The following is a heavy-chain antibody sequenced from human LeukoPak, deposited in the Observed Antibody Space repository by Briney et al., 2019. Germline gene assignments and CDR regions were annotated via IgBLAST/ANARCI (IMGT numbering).Heavy chain of an antibody. J-gene: IGHJ4*02. CDR1: GFTFSSYE. V-gene: IGHV3-48*03. Sequence: GGSLRLSCAASGFTFSSYEMNWVRQAPGKGLGWVSYISSSGSTIYYADSVKGGFTISRDNAKNSLYLQMNSLRAEDTAVYYCARDGSGSADVDFDYWSQGTLVTVSS. CDR2: ISSSGSTI. CDR3: ARDGSGSADVDFDY. D-gene: IGHD3-10*01.